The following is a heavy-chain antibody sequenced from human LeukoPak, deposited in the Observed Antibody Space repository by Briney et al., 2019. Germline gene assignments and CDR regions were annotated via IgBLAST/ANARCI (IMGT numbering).Heavy chain of an antibody. V-gene: IGHV3-11*01. CDR3: ARARDGYIFDY. D-gene: IGHD5-24*01. CDR1: GFTFSDYY. Sequence: GGSLRLSCAASGFTFSDYYISWIRQAPGKGLEWVSYISNAGSTIYYADSVKGRFTNSRDNAKNSLYLQMNSLRVEDTAVYYCARARDGYIFDYWGQGTLVTVSS. CDR2: ISNAGSTI. J-gene: IGHJ4*02.